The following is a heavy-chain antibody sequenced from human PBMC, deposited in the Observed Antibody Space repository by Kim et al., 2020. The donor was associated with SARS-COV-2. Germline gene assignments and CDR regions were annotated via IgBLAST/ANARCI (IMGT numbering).Heavy chain of an antibody. CDR2: IYYSGST. D-gene: IGHD6-13*01. CDR3: ARGQYSSSPGY. Sequence: SETLSLTCTVSGGSISSSSYYWGWIRQPPGKGLDWSGSIYYSGSTYYNPSLKVRVTISVDTSKNQFSLKLSSVTAADTAVYYCARGQYSSSPGYWGQGT. V-gene: IGHV4-39*07. J-gene: IGHJ4*02. CDR1: GGSISSSSYY.